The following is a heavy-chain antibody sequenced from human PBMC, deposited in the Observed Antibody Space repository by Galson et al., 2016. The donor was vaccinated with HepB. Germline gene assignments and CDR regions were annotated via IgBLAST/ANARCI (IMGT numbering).Heavy chain of an antibody. CDR1: GFTFSSYA. J-gene: IGHJ4*02. D-gene: IGHD6-13*01. V-gene: IGHV3-30*04. CDR3: ATIGYDSTWFATGVPKFDF. CDR2: ISYEESKK. Sequence: SLRLSCAASGFTFSSYAMHWVRQAPGKGLDWVASISYEESKKYYADSVKGRFTISRDNSKNTLYLQMNSLRAEDTAVYYCATIGYDSTWFATGVPKFDFWGQGTLVTVSS.